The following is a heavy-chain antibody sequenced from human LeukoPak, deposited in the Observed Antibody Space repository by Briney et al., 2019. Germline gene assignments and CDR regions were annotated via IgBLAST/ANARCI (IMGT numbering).Heavy chain of an antibody. J-gene: IGHJ4*02. V-gene: IGHV3-23*01. CDR3: AKGSSASRPYYFDY. Sequence: GGSLRLSCAASGFTFSNYAMSWVRQAPGTGLEWFSAITDSGGDTYYSDSVKGRFIISRDNSKNSLYLHMNTLRAEDTAVYHCAKGSSASRPYYFDYWGQGTLVTASS. D-gene: IGHD2-2*01. CDR2: ITDSGGDT. CDR1: GFTFSNYA.